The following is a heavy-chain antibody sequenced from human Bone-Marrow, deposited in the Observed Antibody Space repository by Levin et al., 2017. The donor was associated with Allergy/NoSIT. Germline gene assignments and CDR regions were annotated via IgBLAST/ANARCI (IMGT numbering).Heavy chain of an antibody. CDR3: ASPQGSSWFYFDY. Sequence: SETLSLTCSVSYGSVSSSSYSWAWIRQTPGKGLEWIGIIYSTGRTYYNPSLKSRVTISVDRSENQFSLKVTSVTAADTAVYYCASPQGSSWFYFDYWGQGTLVTVSS. CDR2: IYSTGRT. J-gene: IGHJ4*02. CDR1: YGSVSSSSYS. V-gene: IGHV4-39*01. D-gene: IGHD6-13*01.